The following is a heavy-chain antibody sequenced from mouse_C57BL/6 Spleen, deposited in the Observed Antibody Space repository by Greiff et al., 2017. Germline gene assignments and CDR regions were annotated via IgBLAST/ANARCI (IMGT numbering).Heavy chain of an antibody. CDR1: GFSLTSYG. J-gene: IGHJ2*01. CDR2: IWRGGST. Sequence: QVQLKQSGPGLVQPSQSLSITCTVSGFSLTSYGVHWVRQSPGKGLEWLGVIWRGGSTDYNAAFMSRLGITKDNSKSQVFFKMNSLQTDDTAIYYCAGGRYFDYWGQGTTLTVSS. V-gene: IGHV2-5*01. CDR3: AGGRYFDY.